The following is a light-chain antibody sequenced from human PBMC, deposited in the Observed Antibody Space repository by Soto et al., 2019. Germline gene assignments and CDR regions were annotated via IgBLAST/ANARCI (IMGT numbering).Light chain of an antibody. CDR2: GAS. Sequence: EIVMTQSPATLSVSPGERATLSCRASQSVSSNLAWYQQKPGQAPRLLIYGASTRATGIPARFSGSGSGTEFTLTISSLQSEDFAGYYGQQYNNWPPTWTFGQGTKVEIK. J-gene: IGKJ1*01. V-gene: IGKV3D-15*01. CDR1: QSVSSN. CDR3: QQYNNWPPTWT.